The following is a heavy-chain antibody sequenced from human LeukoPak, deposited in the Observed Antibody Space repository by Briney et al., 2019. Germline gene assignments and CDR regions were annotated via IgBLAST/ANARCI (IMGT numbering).Heavy chain of an antibody. Sequence: PSETLSLTCTVSGGSISSYYWSWIRQPAGKGLEWIGRIYTSGSTNYNPSLKSRVTISVGKSKNQFPLKLSSVTAADTAVYYCARAYYYDSSGYYFFDYWGQGTLVTVSS. V-gene: IGHV4-4*07. J-gene: IGHJ4*02. CDR3: ARAYYYDSSGYYFFDY. CDR1: GGSISSYY. D-gene: IGHD3-22*01. CDR2: IYTSGST.